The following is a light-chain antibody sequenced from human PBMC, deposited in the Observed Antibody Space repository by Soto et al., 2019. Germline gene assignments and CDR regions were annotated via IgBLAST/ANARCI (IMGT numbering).Light chain of an antibody. J-gene: IGKJ3*01. CDR2: GAS. V-gene: IGKV3-20*01. CDR3: QQYGSSG. CDR1: QSVSSSY. Sequence: EIVLTQSPGTLSLSPGERATLSCRASQSVSSSYLAWNQQKPGQAPRLLIYGASSRATGIPDRFSGSGSGTDFTLTISRLEPEDFAVYYCQQYGSSGFGPGTKVDIK.